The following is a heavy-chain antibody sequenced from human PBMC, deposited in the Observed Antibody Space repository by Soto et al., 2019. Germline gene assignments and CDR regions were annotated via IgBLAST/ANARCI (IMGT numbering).Heavy chain of an antibody. V-gene: IGHV4-30-2*01. CDR2: IYHSGST. D-gene: IGHD2-15*01. CDR3: ARAETSSGGDFDY. CDR1: GGSISSGGYS. J-gene: IGHJ4*02. Sequence: KASETLSLTCAVSGGSISSGGYSWSWIRQPPGKGLEWIGYIYHSGSTYYNPSLKSRVTISVDRSKNQFSLKLSSVTAADTAVYYCARAETSSGGDFDYWGQGTLVTVSS.